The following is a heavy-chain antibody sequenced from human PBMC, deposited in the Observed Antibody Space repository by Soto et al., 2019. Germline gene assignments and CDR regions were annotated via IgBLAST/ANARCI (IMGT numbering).Heavy chain of an antibody. CDR1: GGSVNGYY. Sequence: QVHLQQWGAGLLKPSETLSLTCAVYGGSVNGYYWNWIRQPPGKGLAWIGEINHTGGTHYNPSLKSRVTMSADTSKDQFSLRLSSVTAADTAIYYCATRITVFGLLIPPFDPWGQGTQVTVSS. CDR2: INHTGGT. J-gene: IGHJ5*02. V-gene: IGHV4-34*02. D-gene: IGHD3-3*01. CDR3: ATRITVFGLLIPPFDP.